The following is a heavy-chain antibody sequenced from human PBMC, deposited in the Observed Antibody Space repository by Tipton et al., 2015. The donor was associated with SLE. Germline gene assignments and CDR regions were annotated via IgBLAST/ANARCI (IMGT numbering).Heavy chain of an antibody. CDR1: GGSISSSSYF. CDR3: ARGSGNFDY. V-gene: IGHV4-39*07. CDR2: IYYSGST. J-gene: IGHJ4*02. D-gene: IGHD3-10*01. Sequence: TLSLTCTVSGGSISSSSYFWGWIRQPPGKGLEWIGSIYYSGSTYYKSSLKSRVTISVDTSKNQFSLKLSSVTAADTAVYYCARGSGNFDYWGQGTLVTVSS.